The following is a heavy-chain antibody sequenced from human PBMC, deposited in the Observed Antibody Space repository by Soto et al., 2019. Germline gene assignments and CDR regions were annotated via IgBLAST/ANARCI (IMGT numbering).Heavy chain of an antibody. CDR3: ARLAPSEKRTQYNWFDP. Sequence: PETLSLTCTVSGGSISSYYWSWIRQPPGKGLEWIGYIYYSGSTNYNPSLKSRVTISVDTSKNQFSLKLSSVTAADTAVYYCARLAPSEKRTQYNWFDPWGQGTLVTVSS. CDR2: IYYSGST. V-gene: IGHV4-59*08. J-gene: IGHJ5*02. CDR1: GGSISSYY. D-gene: IGHD2-2*01.